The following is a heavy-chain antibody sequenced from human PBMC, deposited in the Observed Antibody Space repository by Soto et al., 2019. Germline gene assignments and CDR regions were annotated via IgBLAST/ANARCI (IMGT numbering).Heavy chain of an antibody. Sequence: PVGSLRLSCAASGFSFSNYEMNWVRQAPGKGLEWVAYISSGGDTIHYADSVRGRFTVSRDNARNSLSLQMNTLRVEDTALYYCARDRAAGGYWGQGTLVTVSS. CDR2: ISSGGDTI. D-gene: IGHD6-13*01. V-gene: IGHV3-48*03. J-gene: IGHJ4*02. CDR1: GFSFSNYE. CDR3: ARDRAAGGY.